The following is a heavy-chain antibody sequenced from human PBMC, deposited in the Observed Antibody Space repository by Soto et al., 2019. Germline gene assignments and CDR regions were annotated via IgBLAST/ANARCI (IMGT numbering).Heavy chain of an antibody. CDR3: ARLNGYSSGWYDY. V-gene: IGHV1-18*04. D-gene: IGHD6-19*01. CDR1: GYTFSSNG. CDR2: ISTFNGNA. J-gene: IGHJ4*02. Sequence: QVPLVQSGAEVKKPGASVKVSCKASGYTFSSNGVSWVRQAPDQGLGWMGWISTFNGNAHYAQKFQGRVTMTTETSTNTAYMELRSLSSDDTAVYYCARLNGYSSGWYDYWGQGTLVTVSS.